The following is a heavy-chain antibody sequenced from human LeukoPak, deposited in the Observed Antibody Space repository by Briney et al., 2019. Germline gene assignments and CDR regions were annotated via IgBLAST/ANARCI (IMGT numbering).Heavy chain of an antibody. J-gene: IGHJ4*02. Sequence: SQTLSLTCTVSGGSISSGGYYWSWIRQHPGKGLEWIGYIYYSGSTYYNPSLKSRVTISVDTSKNQFSLKLSSVTAADTAVYYCARSDYYDSSGYLFDYWGQGTLVTVSS. D-gene: IGHD3-22*01. CDR2: IYYSGST. V-gene: IGHV4-31*03. CDR1: GGSISSGGYY. CDR3: ARSDYYDSSGYLFDY.